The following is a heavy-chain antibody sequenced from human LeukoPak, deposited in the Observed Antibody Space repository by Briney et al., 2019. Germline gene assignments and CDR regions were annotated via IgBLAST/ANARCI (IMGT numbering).Heavy chain of an antibody. CDR1: GFTFSSYA. V-gene: IGHV3-23*01. CDR2: ISGSGGST. D-gene: IGHD6-13*01. Sequence: PGGSLRLSCAASGFTFSSYAMSWVRQAPGKGLEWVPAISGSGGSTYYADSVKGRFTISRDNSKNTLYLQMNSLRAEDTAVYYCAKDRSGFSYSSSWEFDYWGQGTLVTVSS. CDR3: AKDRSGFSYSSSWEFDY. J-gene: IGHJ4*02.